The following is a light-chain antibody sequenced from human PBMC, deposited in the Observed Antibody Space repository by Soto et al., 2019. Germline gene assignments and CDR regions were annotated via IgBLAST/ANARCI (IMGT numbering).Light chain of an antibody. Sequence: DIVLTQSPGTLSLSPGERATLSCRASQTVSRDYLAWYQQRLGQAPRLLIYGASRRATGIPDRFSGSGSGTDFTLTISRLEAEDFAVYYCQQYGDSLTFGGGTKVDIK. V-gene: IGKV3-20*01. CDR2: GAS. CDR1: QTVSRDY. J-gene: IGKJ4*01. CDR3: QQYGDSLT.